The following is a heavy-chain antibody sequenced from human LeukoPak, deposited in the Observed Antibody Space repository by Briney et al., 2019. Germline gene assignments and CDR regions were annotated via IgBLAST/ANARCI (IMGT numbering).Heavy chain of an antibody. CDR3: ARDRSGPDDYGMDV. CDR1: GGSISSYY. Sequence: SETLSHTCTVSGGSISSYYWSWIRQPPGKGLEWIGYIYYSGSTNYNPSLKSRVTISVDTSKNQFSLKLSSVTAADTAVYYCARDRSGPDDYGMDVWGQGTTVTVSS. D-gene: IGHD3-10*01. CDR2: IYYSGST. J-gene: IGHJ6*02. V-gene: IGHV4-59*01.